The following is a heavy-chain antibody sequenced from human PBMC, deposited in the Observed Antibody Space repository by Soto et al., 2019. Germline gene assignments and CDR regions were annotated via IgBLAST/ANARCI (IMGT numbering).Heavy chain of an antibody. V-gene: IGHV3-48*01. J-gene: IGHJ4*02. CDR1: GCTFSSFN. CDR2: VTSGGGGTI. Sequence: GVPLRVSWAASGCTFSSFNMNWVRQAPGKGLEWVSFVTSGGGGTIYYADSVKGRFTISRDNAKDSLYLQMNSLRAEDTAVYYCARRLGYCSGGSCPTDYWGQGTLVTVSS. CDR3: ARRLGYCSGGSCPTDY. D-gene: IGHD2-15*01.